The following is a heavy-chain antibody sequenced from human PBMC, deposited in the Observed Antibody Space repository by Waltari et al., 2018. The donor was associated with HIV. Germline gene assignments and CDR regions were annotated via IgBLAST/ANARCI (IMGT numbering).Heavy chain of an antibody. Sequence: QVQLVESGGGVVQPGRSLRLSCAASGFTFSSYGMHWVRQAPGKGLEWVAVIWYDGSNKYYADSVKGRFTISRDNSKNTLYLQMNSLRAEDTAVYYCARVGKDYYYGMDVWGQGTTVTVSS. CDR3: ARVGKDYYYGMDV. D-gene: IGHD1-26*01. CDR1: GFTFSSYG. J-gene: IGHJ6*02. CDR2: IWYDGSNK. V-gene: IGHV3-33*01.